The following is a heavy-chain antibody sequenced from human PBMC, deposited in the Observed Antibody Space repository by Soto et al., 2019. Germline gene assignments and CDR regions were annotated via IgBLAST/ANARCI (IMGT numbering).Heavy chain of an antibody. CDR2: IIPIFGTA. CDR3: ARLSKGYCSDTSCYSWLDP. V-gene: IGHV1-69*13. J-gene: IGHJ5*02. Sequence: ASVKVSCKASGGTFSSYAISWVRQAPGQGLEWMGGIIPIFGTANYAQKFQGRVTITADESTSTAYMELSSLRSEDTAVYYCARLSKGYCSDTSCYSWLDPWGEGTLVTVSS. CDR1: GGTFSSYA. D-gene: IGHD2-2*01.